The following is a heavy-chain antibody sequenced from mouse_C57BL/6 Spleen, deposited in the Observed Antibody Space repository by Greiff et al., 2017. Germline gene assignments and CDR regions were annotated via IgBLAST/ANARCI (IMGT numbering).Heavy chain of an antibody. CDR3: ARYMGLRQGFGD. D-gene: IGHD1-2*01. V-gene: IGHV7-3*01. Sequence: EVQVVESGGGLVQPGGSLSLSCAASGFTFTDYYMSWVRQPPGKALEWLGFIRNKANGYTTEYSASVKGRFTISRDNSQSILYLQMNALRAEDSATYYCARYMGLRQGFGDWGQGTTLTVSS. J-gene: IGHJ2*01. CDR2: IRNKANGYTT. CDR1: GFTFTDYY.